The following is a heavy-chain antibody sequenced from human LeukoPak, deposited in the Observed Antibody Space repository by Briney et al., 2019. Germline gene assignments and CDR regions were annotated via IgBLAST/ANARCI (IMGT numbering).Heavy chain of an antibody. J-gene: IGHJ4*02. CDR3: ARGSVPYSSSWYHFDY. V-gene: IGHV4-59*07. Sequence: SDTLSLTCTVSGGSISSYYWSWIRQPPGKGLEWIRYIYYSGSTNYNPPLKSRVTISVDTSKNQFSLKLSSVTAADTAVYYCARGSVPYSSSWYHFDYWGQGTLVTVSS. CDR2: IYYSGST. CDR1: GGSISSYY. D-gene: IGHD6-13*01.